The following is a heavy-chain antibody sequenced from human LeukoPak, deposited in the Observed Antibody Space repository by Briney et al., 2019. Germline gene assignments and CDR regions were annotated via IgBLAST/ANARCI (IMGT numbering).Heavy chain of an antibody. CDR3: ARVGGDNIAAAGSYFDY. Sequence: GGSLRLSCAASGFTFSSYWMSWVRQAPGKGLEWVANIKQDGSEKYYVDSVKGRFTISRDNAKNSLYLQMNSLRAEDTAVYYCARVGGDNIAAAGSYFDYWGQGTLVTVSS. CDR1: GFTFSSYW. CDR2: IKQDGSEK. J-gene: IGHJ4*02. V-gene: IGHV3-7*01. D-gene: IGHD6-13*01.